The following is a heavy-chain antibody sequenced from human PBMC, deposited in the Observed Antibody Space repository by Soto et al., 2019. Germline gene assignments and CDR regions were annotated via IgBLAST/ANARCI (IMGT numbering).Heavy chain of an antibody. J-gene: IGHJ6*01. Sequence: GSLGLSCTASGLTFSNYAMSCVRQAPGKGLEFVSFISGGGGSSYSADSVKGRFTVSRDNLKNTLSLQMNSLRVEDTAVYYCVKLVRSWYCHNFLDFWGQGTTVTVAS. D-gene: IGHD1-1*01. CDR3: VKLVRSWYCHNFLDF. CDR2: ISGGGGSS. V-gene: IGHV3-23*01. CDR1: GLTFSNYA.